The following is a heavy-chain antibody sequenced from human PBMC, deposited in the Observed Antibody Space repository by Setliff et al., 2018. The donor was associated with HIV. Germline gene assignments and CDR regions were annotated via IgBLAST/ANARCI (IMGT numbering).Heavy chain of an antibody. Sequence: PGESLKISCKGSGYSFTSYWIGWVRQMPGKGLEWMGIIYPGDSDTRISPSFQGQVTISADKSINTAYLRWSSLKAPDTAMYYCARHVLVTRDVRYFDYWGQGTLVTVSS. V-gene: IGHV5-51*01. CDR2: IYPGDSDT. CDR1: GYSFTSYW. D-gene: IGHD2-21*02. CDR3: ARHVLVTRDVRYFDY. J-gene: IGHJ4*02.